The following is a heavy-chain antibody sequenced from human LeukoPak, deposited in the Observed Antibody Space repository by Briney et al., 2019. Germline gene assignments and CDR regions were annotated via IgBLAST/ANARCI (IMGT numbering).Heavy chain of an antibody. CDR2: IYYSGST. V-gene: IGHV4-34*01. Sequence: SETLSLTCAVYGGSFSGYYWSWIRQPPGKGLEWIGSIYYSGSTYYNPSLKSRVTISVDTSKNQFSLKLSSVTAADTAVYYCARHRRHDFWSGSIDGPDRWGQGTLVTVSS. CDR1: GGSFSGYY. J-gene: IGHJ5*02. D-gene: IGHD3-3*01. CDR3: ARHRRHDFWSGSIDGPDR.